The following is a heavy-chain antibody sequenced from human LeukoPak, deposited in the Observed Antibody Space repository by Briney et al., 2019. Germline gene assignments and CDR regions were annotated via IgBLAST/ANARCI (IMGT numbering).Heavy chain of an antibody. Sequence: SVKVSCKASGGTFSSYAISWVRQAPGQGLEWMGGIIPIFGTANYAQKFQGRVTITADESTSTAYMEPSSLRSEDTAVYYCARGGHYYDSSGSPYYFDYWGQGTLVTVSS. CDR2: IIPIFGTA. J-gene: IGHJ4*02. CDR3: ARGGHYYDSSGSPYYFDY. CDR1: GGTFSSYA. D-gene: IGHD3-22*01. V-gene: IGHV1-69*13.